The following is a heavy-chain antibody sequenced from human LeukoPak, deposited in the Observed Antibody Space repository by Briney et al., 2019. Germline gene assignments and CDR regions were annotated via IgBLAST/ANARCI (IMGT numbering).Heavy chain of an antibody. CDR1: GGTFSSYA. CDR2: IIPIFGTA. J-gene: IGHJ6*02. Sequence: SVKVSCKASGGTFSSYAISWVRQAPGQGPEWMGGIIPIFGTANYAQKFQGRVTITADESTSTAYMELSSLRSEDTAVYYCARLPLRSIAVGYYGMDVWGQGTTVTVSS. D-gene: IGHD6-6*01. V-gene: IGHV1-69*13. CDR3: ARLPLRSIAVGYYGMDV.